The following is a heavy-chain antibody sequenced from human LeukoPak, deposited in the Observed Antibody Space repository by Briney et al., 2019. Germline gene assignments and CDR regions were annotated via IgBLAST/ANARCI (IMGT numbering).Heavy chain of an antibody. CDR3: ARLTLFPVAGDGGWY. CDR1: GFTFSRYE. CDR2: ISSSGSPI. Sequence: GGSLRLSCAASGFTFSRYEMNWVRQAPGRGLEWVSYISSSGSPISYADSVKGRFTISRDNAKNSLYLQMNSLRAEDTAVYYCARLTLFPVAGDGGWYRGQGTLVTVSS. V-gene: IGHV3-48*03. D-gene: IGHD6-19*01. J-gene: IGHJ4*02.